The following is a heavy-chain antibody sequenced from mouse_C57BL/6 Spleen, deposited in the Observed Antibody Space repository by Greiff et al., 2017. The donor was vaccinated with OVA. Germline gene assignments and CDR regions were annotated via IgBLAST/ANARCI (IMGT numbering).Heavy chain of an antibody. Sequence: VQLQQSGPELVKPGASVKMSCKASGYTFTDYNMHWVKQSHGKSLEWIGYINPNNGGTSYNQKFKGKATLTVNKSSSTAYMELRSLTSEGSAVYYCARPVTTVAGYFDYWGQGTTLTVSS. V-gene: IGHV1-22*01. D-gene: IGHD2-13*01. J-gene: IGHJ2*01. CDR2: INPNNGGT. CDR3: ARPVTTVAGYFDY. CDR1: GYTFTDYN.